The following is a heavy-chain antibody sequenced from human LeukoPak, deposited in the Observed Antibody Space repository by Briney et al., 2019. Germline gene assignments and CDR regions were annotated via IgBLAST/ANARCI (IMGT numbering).Heavy chain of an antibody. CDR3: ARYYGSGSSRFLDY. J-gene: IGHJ4*02. Sequence: GGSLRLSCAASGFTFSSYAMSWVRQAPGKGLEWVSAISGSGGSTYYADSVKGRFTISRDNAKNSLYLQMNSLRAEDTAVYYCARYYGSGSSRFLDYWGQGTLVTVSS. V-gene: IGHV3-23*01. D-gene: IGHD3-10*01. CDR1: GFTFSSYA. CDR2: ISGSGGST.